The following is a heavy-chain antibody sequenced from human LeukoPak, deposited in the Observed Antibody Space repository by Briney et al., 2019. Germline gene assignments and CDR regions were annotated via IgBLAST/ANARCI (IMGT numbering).Heavy chain of an antibody. Sequence: SETLSLTCTVSGVSISSSNSYWGWIRQPPGKGLEWIGSIYYSGNTYYNASLKSQVSISIDTSKNQFSLKVTSVTAADTAMYYCARQTGSGLFILPGGQGTLVTVSS. CDR2: IYYSGNT. D-gene: IGHD3/OR15-3a*01. CDR3: ARQTGSGLFILP. V-gene: IGHV4-39*01. CDR1: GVSISSSNSY. J-gene: IGHJ4*02.